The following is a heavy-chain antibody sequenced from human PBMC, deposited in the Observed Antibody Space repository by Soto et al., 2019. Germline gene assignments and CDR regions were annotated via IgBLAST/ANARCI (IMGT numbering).Heavy chain of an antibody. CDR1: GYTFTGYY. CDR3: ARRPPETAEYYFDY. J-gene: IGHJ4*02. D-gene: IGHD2-21*02. CDR2: IKPNSGGT. Sequence: ASVKVSCKASGYTFTGYYMHWVRQAPGQGLEWMGWIKPNSGGTNYAQKFQGRVTMTRDTSISTAYMELSRLRSDDTAVYYCARRPPETAEYYFDYWGQGTLVTVSS. V-gene: IGHV1-2*02.